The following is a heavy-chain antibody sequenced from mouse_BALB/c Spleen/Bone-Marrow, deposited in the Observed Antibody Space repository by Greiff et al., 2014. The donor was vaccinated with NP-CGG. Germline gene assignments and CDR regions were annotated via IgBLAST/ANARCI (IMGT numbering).Heavy chain of an antibody. CDR2: IYPGNSDT. D-gene: IGHD2-4*01. CDR3: TRAMITRAWFAY. V-gene: IGHV1-5*01. J-gene: IGHJ3*01. Sequence: VQLKQSGTVLARPGASVKMSCKASGYTFTSYWMHWVKQRPGQGLEWIGAIYPGNSDTSYNQKFKGEAKLTAVTSTSTAYMELSSLTNEDSAVYYCTRAMITRAWFAYWGQGTLVTVSA. CDR1: GYTFTSYW.